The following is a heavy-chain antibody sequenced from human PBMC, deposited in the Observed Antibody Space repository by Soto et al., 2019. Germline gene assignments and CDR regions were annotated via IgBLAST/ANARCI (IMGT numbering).Heavy chain of an antibody. J-gene: IGHJ4*02. CDR2: IYYSGST. V-gene: IGHV4-31*03. CDR1: GGSISSGGYY. Sequence: PSETLSLTCTVSGGSISSGGYYWSWIRQHPGKGLEWIGYIYYSGSTYYNPSLKSRVTISVDTSKNQFSLKLSSVTAADTAVYYCARKGIVATILYFDYWGQGTLVTVS. D-gene: IGHD5-12*01. CDR3: ARKGIVATILYFDY.